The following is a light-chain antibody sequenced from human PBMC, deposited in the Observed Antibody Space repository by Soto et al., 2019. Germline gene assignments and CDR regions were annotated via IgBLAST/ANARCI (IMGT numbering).Light chain of an antibody. CDR1: QTLSSW. Sequence: DIQMTQSPSTLSASVGDRVTITCRASQTLSSWLAWYQQKPGKAPKLLIYDVSSLESGVPSRFSGSGSGTEFTLTISSLQPDDFATYYCQQYNSYSLPFGGGTKVEFK. J-gene: IGKJ4*01. CDR2: DVS. V-gene: IGKV1-5*01. CDR3: QQYNSYSLP.